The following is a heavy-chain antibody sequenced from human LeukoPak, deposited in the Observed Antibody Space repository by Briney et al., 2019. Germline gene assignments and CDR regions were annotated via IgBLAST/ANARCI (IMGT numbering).Heavy chain of an antibody. D-gene: IGHD2-21*01. CDR1: GFTFSTYE. CDR3: AKAPVTTCSGAYCYPFDY. CDR2: ISSSDNTI. Sequence: GGSLRLSCAASGFTFSTYEMNWVRQAPGKGLEWVSYISSSDNTIYYADSVKGRFTISRDNAKNSLYLQMNRLRAEDAAVYYCAKAPVTTCSGAYCYPFDYWGQGTLVTVSS. J-gene: IGHJ4*02. V-gene: IGHV3-48*03.